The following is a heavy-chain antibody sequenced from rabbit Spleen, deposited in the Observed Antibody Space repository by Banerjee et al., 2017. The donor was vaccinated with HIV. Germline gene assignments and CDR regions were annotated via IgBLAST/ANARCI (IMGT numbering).Heavy chain of an antibody. CDR1: GVSFSSNHY. Sequence: QSLAESGGDLVKPGASLTLTCTASGVSFSSNHYMCCVRQAPGKGLEWTACIEGGSSAFSYFASWAKGRFTISKTSSTTVTLQMTSLTAADTATYFCARDSGSSFSSYGMDLWGPGTLVTVS. CDR2: IEGGSSAFS. D-gene: IGHD8-1*01. CDR3: ARDSGSSFSSYGMDL. V-gene: IGHV1S40*01. J-gene: IGHJ6*01.